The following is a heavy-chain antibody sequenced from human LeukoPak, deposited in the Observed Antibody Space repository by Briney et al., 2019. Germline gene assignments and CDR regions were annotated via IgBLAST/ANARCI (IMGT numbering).Heavy chain of an antibody. CDR2: IYSGGST. J-gene: IGHJ4*02. V-gene: IGHV3-66*01. CDR3: ARGPLKWELLCY. Sequence: GGSLRLSCAASGFTVSSNYMSWVRQAPGKGLEWVSVIYSGGSTYYADSVKGRFTISRDNSKNTLYLQMNSLRAEDTAVYYCARGPLKWELLCYWGQGTLVTVSS. CDR1: GFTVSSNY. D-gene: IGHD1-26*01.